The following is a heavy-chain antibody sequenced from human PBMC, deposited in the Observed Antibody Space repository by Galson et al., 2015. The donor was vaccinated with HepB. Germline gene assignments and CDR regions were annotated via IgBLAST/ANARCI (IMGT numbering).Heavy chain of an antibody. J-gene: IGHJ4*02. CDR3: ARGDFFGSGSYDY. D-gene: IGHD3-10*01. CDR1: GYSFTTYF. Sequence: SVKVSCKASGYSFTTYFVHWVRQVPGQGLQWMGRISSKSGGTDYAQNFQGRVTMTRDTSISTVYMELTRLRSDDTAVYYCARGDFFGSGSYDYWGPGTLVTVSS. CDR2: ISSKSGGT. V-gene: IGHV1-2*06.